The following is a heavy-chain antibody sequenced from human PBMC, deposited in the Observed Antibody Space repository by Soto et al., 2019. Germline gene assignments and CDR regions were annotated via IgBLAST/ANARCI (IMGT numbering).Heavy chain of an antibody. CDR1: GYTFTSYD. J-gene: IGHJ4*02. CDR2: MNPNSGNT. D-gene: IGHD3-10*01. V-gene: IGHV1-8*01. CDR3: ATADYYGSGKKVDY. Sequence: QVQLVQSGAEVKKPGASVKVSCKASGYTFTSYDINWVRQATGQGLEWMGWMNPNSGNTGYAQKCQGRVTMTRNTSISTTYMELSSLRSEDTAVYYCATADYYGSGKKVDYWGQGTLVTVTS.